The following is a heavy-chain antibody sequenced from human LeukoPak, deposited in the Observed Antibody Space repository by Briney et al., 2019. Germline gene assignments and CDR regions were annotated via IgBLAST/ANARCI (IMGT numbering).Heavy chain of an antibody. V-gene: IGHV3-23*01. CDR2: ISGSGYNT. CDR1: GFTFSNYA. J-gene: IGHJ4*02. D-gene: IGHD1-1*01. Sequence: GGSLRLSCAASGFTFSNYAMTWVRQAPGKGLEWVSAISGSGYNTYYADSVKGRFTISRDNSKNTLYLQMNSLRAEDTAVYYCAKGGYWNHLDYWGQGSLVTVSS. CDR3: AKGGYWNHLDY.